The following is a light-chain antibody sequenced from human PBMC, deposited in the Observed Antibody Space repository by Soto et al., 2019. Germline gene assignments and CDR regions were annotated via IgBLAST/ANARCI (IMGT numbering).Light chain of an antibody. CDR3: QQYDDWPLT. CDR1: ESVASSY. V-gene: IGKV3-15*01. CDR2: DAS. Sequence: PGESATLSCRASESVASSYLAWYQQIPGQAPRLLIHDASTRATGIPARFSGSGSGTEFTLTISSLQSEDFAVYYCQQYDDWPLTFGQGTRREIK. J-gene: IGKJ5*01.